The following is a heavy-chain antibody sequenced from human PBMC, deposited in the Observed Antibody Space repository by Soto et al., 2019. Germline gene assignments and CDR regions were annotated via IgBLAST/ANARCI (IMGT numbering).Heavy chain of an antibody. CDR1: GGYISSYY. CDR3: ARSKGLSSYYFDY. V-gene: IGHV4-59*01. J-gene: IGHJ4*02. CDR2: TYYSGST. Sequence: SETLSLTCTVSGGYISSYYWSWIRQPPGKGLEWIGYTYYSGSTNYNPSLKSRVTISVDTSKNQFSLKLSSVTAADTAVYYCARSKGLSSYYFDYWGQGTLVTVSS. D-gene: IGHD6-6*01.